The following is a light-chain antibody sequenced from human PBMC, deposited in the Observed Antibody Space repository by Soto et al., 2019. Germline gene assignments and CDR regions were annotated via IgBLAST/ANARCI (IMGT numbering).Light chain of an antibody. CDR1: SSNIGAGYD. V-gene: IGLV1-40*01. Sequence: QSVLTQPPSVSGAPGQRVTISCTGNSSNIGAGYDIHWYQHLPGTAPKLLIYANNNRPSGVPDRFSGSKSGTSASLAITGLQTEHEADYYCQSYDSSLSGSVFGTGTKVTVL. CDR3: QSYDSSLSGSV. J-gene: IGLJ1*01. CDR2: ANN.